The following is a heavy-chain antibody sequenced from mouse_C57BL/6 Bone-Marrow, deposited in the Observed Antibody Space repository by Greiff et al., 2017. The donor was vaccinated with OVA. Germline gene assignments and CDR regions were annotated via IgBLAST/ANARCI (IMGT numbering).Heavy chain of an antibody. CDR1: GYTFTSYW. J-gene: IGHJ2*01. CDR3: ASYDDHYFDY. D-gene: IGHD2-3*01. V-gene: IGHV1-69*01. CDR2: IDPSDSYT. Sequence: QVQLQQPGAELVMPGASVKLSCKASGYTFTSYWMHWVKQRPGQGLEWIGEIDPSDSYTNYNQKFKGKSTVTLDKSSNTAYLQLSSLTSEDTAIYYCASYDDHYFDYWGQGTTLTVSS.